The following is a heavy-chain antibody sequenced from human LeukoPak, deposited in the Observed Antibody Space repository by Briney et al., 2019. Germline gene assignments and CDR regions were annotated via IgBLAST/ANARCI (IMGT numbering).Heavy chain of an antibody. V-gene: IGHV3-30*02. D-gene: IGHD3-22*01. CDR2: IRYDGRNK. J-gene: IGHJ3*02. Sequence: PGGSLRLSCAASGFTFSNYGMHWVRQAPGKGLEWVGFIRYDGRNKYYADFVKGRFTISRDNSKNTLYLQMNSLRAEDTAVYNCAKDAPYYYDSNGYGGAFDIWGQGTMVTVSS. CDR1: GFTFSNYG. CDR3: AKDAPYYYDSNGYGGAFDI.